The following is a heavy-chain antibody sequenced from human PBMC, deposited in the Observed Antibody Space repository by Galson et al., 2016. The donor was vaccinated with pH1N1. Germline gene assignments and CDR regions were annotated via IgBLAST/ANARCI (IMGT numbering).Heavy chain of an antibody. Sequence: SVKVSCKASGFTFTTYGFNWVRQAPGQGLEWMGGVSAYSGKTNYAQKFQGRVTMTTDTSTNTAYMELASLESDDTAVYYCARDEGGDFWSGYYHFDYWGQGTLVTVSS. D-gene: IGHD3-3*01. CDR1: GFTFTTYG. CDR2: VSAYSGKT. V-gene: IGHV1-18*01. J-gene: IGHJ4*02. CDR3: ARDEGGDFWSGYYHFDY.